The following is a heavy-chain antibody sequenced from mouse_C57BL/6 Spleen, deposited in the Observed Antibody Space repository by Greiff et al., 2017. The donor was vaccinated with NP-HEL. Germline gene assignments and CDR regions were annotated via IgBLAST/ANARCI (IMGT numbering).Heavy chain of an antibody. V-gene: IGHV1-55*01. Sequence: VQLQQPGAELVKPGASVKMSCKASGYTFTSYWITWVKQRPGQGLEWIGDIYPGSGSTNYNEKFKSKATLTVDTSSSTAYMQLSSLTSEDSAVYYCARGITTVVEGDAMDYWGQGTSVIVSS. CDR3: ARGITTVVEGDAMDY. CDR1: GYTFTSYW. J-gene: IGHJ4*01. CDR2: IYPGSGST. D-gene: IGHD1-1*01.